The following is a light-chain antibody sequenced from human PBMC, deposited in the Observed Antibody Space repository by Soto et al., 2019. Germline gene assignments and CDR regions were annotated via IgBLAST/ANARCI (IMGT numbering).Light chain of an antibody. CDR1: SSNIGGNS. V-gene: IGLV1-51*01. Sequence: QSVLTQPPSVSAAPGQKVTISCSGSSSNIGGNSVSWYQQLPGTAPKLLIYDDNKRPLGIPDRFSGSKSGTSASLAIAGLQADDEADYYCQSYDPTLRTSLFGGGTQLTVL. CDR2: DDN. J-gene: IGLJ2*01. CDR3: QSYDPTLRTSL.